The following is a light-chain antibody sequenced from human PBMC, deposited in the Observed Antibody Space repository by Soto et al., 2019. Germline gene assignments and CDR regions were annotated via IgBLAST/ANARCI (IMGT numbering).Light chain of an antibody. CDR2: AAS. CDR3: QQYNNWWT. CDR1: ETVRSN. Sequence: RVMTQSPDTLPVSPGERATLSCRASETVRSNLAWYQQKPGQAPRLLIYAASTRATGIPARFIGNGSGTEFTLTISSLQSEDFAVYYCQQYNNWWTFGQGTKVEIK. J-gene: IGKJ1*01. V-gene: IGKV3D-15*01.